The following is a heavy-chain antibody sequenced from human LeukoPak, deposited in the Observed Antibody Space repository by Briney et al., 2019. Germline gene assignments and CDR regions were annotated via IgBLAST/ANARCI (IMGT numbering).Heavy chain of an antibody. J-gene: IGHJ4*02. CDR2: IIGSGGST. V-gene: IGHV3-23*01. D-gene: IGHD3-10*01. CDR3: AKRGSGSSGLYYFDY. Sequence: GSLRLSCAASGFTFSSYAMSWVRQAPGKGLEWVSAIIGSGGSTYFADSVKGRFTISRDNSKNTVYLQMSSLRAEDTAVYYCAKRGSGSSGLYYFDYWGQGTLVTVSS. CDR1: GFTFSSYA.